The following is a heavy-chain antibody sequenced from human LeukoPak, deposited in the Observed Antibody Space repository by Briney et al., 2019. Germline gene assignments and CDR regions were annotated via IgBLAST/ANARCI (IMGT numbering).Heavy chain of an antibody. CDR2: IYHSGST. CDR3: AREVEQQLEPLDY. J-gene: IGHJ4*02. D-gene: IGHD6-13*01. Sequence: SETLSLTCTVSGYSISSGYHWGWIRQPPGKGLEWIGSIYHSGSTYYNPSPKSRVTISVDTSKNQFSLKLSSVTAADTAVYYCAREVEQQLEPLDYWGQGTLVTVSS. V-gene: IGHV4-38-2*02. CDR1: GYSISSGYH.